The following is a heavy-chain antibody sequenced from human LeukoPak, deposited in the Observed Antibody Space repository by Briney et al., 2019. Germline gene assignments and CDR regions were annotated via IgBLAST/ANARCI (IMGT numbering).Heavy chain of an antibody. CDR3: ARALYDSSGYYSHFDY. D-gene: IGHD3-22*01. J-gene: IGHJ4*02. CDR1: GFTFSRYS. Sequence: GGSLRLSCAASGFTFSRYSVNWVRQAPGKGLEWVSSITSSSIYIYYADSVKGRFTISRDNAKNSLYLQMNSLRAEDTAVYYCARALYDSSGYYSHFDYWGQGTLVTVSS. V-gene: IGHV3-21*01. CDR2: ITSSSIYI.